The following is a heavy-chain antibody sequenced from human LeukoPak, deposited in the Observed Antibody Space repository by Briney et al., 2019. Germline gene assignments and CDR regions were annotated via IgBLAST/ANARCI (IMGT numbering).Heavy chain of an antibody. J-gene: IGHJ5*02. CDR2: ISGYNGNT. V-gene: IGHV1-18*01. CDR3: AKDPLSSTTSQNWLDP. D-gene: IGHD2-2*01. Sequence: ASVKVSCKASGYTFTSNGISWVRQAPGQGLEWMGWISGYNGNTNYAQRFQGRVTMTTDTSTTTAYMELRSLRSDGTAVYYCAKDPLSSTTSQNWLDPWGQGTLVIVSP. CDR1: GYTFTSNG.